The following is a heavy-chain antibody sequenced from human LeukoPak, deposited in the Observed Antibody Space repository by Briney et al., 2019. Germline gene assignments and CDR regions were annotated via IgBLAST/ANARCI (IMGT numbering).Heavy chain of an antibody. CDR3: AKDASMIVMGTPLDY. V-gene: IGHV3-23*01. CDR2: VSGSGRAT. D-gene: IGHD3-22*01. Sequence: GGSLRLSCTGSGFTFSDYAMIWVRQAPGKGLEWVSAVSGSGRATYYADSVKGRFDISRDNSRNTLFLQMNSLRAEDTAVYYCAKDASMIVMGTPLDYWGQGALVTVSS. CDR1: GFTFSDYA. J-gene: IGHJ4*02.